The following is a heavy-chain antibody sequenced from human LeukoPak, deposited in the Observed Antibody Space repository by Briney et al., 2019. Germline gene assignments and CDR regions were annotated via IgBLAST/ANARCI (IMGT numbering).Heavy chain of an antibody. V-gene: IGHV1-46*01. CDR1: GYTFTSYY. CDR2: INPSGGST. CDR3: VRDQGIVVVPAAMGFDY. Sequence: ASVKVSCKASGYTFTSYYMHWVRQAPGQGLEWMGIINPSGGSTSYAQKFQGRVTMTRDMSTSTVYMELSSLRSEDTAVYYCVRDQGIVVVPAAMGFDYWGQGTLVTVSS. D-gene: IGHD2-2*01. J-gene: IGHJ4*02.